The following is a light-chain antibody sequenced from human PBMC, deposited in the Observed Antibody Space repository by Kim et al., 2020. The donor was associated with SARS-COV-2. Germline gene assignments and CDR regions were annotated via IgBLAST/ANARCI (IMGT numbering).Light chain of an antibody. CDR1: NVGSKS. J-gene: IGLJ2*01. CDR3: QVWDSSSDHVV. Sequence: SYELTQPPSVSVAPGKTARITCGGDNVGSKSVHWYQQKPGQAPVLVIYYNSERPSGIPERFSGSNSGNTATLTISRLQAGDEADYYCQVWDSSSDHVVYG. V-gene: IGLV3-21*04. CDR2: YNS.